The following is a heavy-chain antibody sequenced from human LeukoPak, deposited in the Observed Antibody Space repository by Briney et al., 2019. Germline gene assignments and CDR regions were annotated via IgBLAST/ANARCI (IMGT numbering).Heavy chain of an antibody. J-gene: IGHJ3*02. D-gene: IGHD3-10*01. CDR1: GYTFTSYA. CDR2: INAGNGNT. Sequence: GASVKVSCKASGYTFTSYAMHWVRQAPGQRLEWMGWINAGNGNTKYSQKFQGRVTITRDTSASTAYMELRSLRSEDTAVYYCARWTSITMVRGADAFDIWGQGTMVTVSS. CDR3: ARWTSITMVRGADAFDI. V-gene: IGHV1-3*01.